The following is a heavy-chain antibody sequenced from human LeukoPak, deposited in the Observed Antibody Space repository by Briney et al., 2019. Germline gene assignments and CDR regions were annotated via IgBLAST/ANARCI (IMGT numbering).Heavy chain of an antibody. CDR3: TTDWPDDYCYYYMDV. CDR2: IKSKTDGGTT. D-gene: IGHD1-14*01. J-gene: IGHJ6*03. CDR1: GFTFSNAW. V-gene: IGHV3-15*01. Sequence: GGSLRLSCAASGFTFSNAWMSWVRQAPGKGLEWVGRIKSKTDGGTTDYAAPVKGRFTISRDDSKNTLYLQMNSLKTEDTAVYYCTTDWPDDYCYYYMDVWGKGTTVTVSS.